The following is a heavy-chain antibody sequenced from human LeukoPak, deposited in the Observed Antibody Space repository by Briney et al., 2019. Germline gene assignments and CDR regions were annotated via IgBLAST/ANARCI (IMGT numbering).Heavy chain of an antibody. D-gene: IGHD3-22*01. V-gene: IGHV5-51*01. CDR2: IYPGDSDT. J-gene: IGHJ4*02. CDR1: GYSLTSYW. CDR3: ARHPITRYYDSSGNSAAGPDY. Sequence: GESLQISCKGSGYSLTSYWIGWVRQMPGKGLEWMGIIYPGDSDTRYSPSFQGQVTISADKSINTAYLQWSSLKASGTAVYYCARHPITRYYDSSGNSAAGPDYWGQGTLVTVSS.